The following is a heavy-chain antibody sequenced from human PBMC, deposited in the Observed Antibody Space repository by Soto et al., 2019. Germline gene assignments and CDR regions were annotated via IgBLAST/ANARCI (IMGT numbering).Heavy chain of an antibody. V-gene: IGHV1-18*01. J-gene: IGHJ6*02. CDR3: ARVYYDFWSGYRTYYYYGKDV. CDR1: GYTFTSYG. CDR2: ISAYNGNT. Sequence: ASVKVSCKASGYTFTSYGISWVRQAPGQGLEWMGWISAYNGNTNYAQKLQGRVTMTTDTSTSTAYMELRSLRSDDTAVYYCARVYYDFWSGYRTYYYYGKDVWGQGNTVTFSS. D-gene: IGHD3-3*01.